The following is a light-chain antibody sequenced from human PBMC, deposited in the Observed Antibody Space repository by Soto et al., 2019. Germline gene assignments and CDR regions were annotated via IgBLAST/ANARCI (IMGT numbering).Light chain of an antibody. CDR3: SSYTTSSTYV. CDR1: SSDVGSYNY. Sequence: QSVLTQPASVSGSPGQSITISCTGTSSDVGSYNYVSWYQQHPGKAPKVMIYDVSNRPSGVSYRFSGSKSGNTASLTISGLRAEDEADYYCSSYTTSSTYVFGTGTKLTVL. V-gene: IGLV2-14*01. CDR2: DVS. J-gene: IGLJ1*01.